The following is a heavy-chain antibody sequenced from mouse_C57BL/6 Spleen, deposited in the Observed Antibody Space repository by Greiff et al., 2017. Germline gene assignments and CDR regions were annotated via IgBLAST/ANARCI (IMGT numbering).Heavy chain of an antibody. V-gene: IGHV1-26*01. D-gene: IGHD1-1*01. Sequence: VQLQQSGPELVKPGASVKISCKASGYTFTDYYMNWVKQSHGKSLEWIGDINPNNGGTSYNQKFKGKATLTVDKSSSTAYMELRSLTSEDSAVYYCARRTTPEADYWGQGTTLTVSS. CDR1: GYTFTDYY. CDR2: INPNNGGT. J-gene: IGHJ2*01. CDR3: ARRTTPEADY.